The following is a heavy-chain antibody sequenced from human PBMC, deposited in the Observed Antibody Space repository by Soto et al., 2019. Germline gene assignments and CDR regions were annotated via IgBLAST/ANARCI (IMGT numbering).Heavy chain of an antibody. D-gene: IGHD2-15*01. Sequence: ASVKVSCKASGGTFSSYAISWVRQAPGQGLEWMGWIIPNSGTTDYAQKFQGRVTMTPNTSTSTAYMELSSLRSEDTAVYYCASQQRYCSGGSCYGAFDIWGQGTMVTVSS. V-gene: IGHV1-8*02. CDR1: GGTFSSYA. CDR2: IIPNSGTT. CDR3: ASQQRYCSGGSCYGAFDI. J-gene: IGHJ3*02.